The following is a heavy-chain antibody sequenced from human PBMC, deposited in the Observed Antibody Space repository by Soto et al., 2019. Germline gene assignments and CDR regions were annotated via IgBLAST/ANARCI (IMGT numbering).Heavy chain of an antibody. J-gene: IGHJ4*02. Sequence: SETLSLTCAVYGGSFSGYCWSWVRQPPGKGLEWIGEISDSGSTNYSPSLKSRVTISVDTSKNQFSLRLRSVTAADTAVYYCARKRGVRYYFDYWGQGTLVTV. CDR3: ARKRGVRYYFDY. CDR2: ISDSGST. V-gene: IGHV4-34*01. CDR1: GGSFSGYC.